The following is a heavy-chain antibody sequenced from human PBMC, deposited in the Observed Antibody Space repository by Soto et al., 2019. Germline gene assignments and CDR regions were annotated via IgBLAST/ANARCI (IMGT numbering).Heavy chain of an antibody. Sequence: SVKVSCKASGGTFSSYAISWVRQAPGQGLEWMGGIIPIFGTANYAQKFQGRVTITADESTSTAYMELSSLRSEDTAVYYCARESCSSTSCYFGDYGMDVWGQGTTVTVSS. V-gene: IGHV1-69*13. CDR1: GGTFSSYA. D-gene: IGHD2-2*01. J-gene: IGHJ6*02. CDR2: IIPIFGTA. CDR3: ARESCSSTSCYFGDYGMDV.